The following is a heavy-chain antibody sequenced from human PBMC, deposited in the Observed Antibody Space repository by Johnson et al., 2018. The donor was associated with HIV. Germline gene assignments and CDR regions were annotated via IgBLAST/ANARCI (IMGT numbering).Heavy chain of an antibody. J-gene: IGHJ3*02. CDR1: GFTFSSYG. D-gene: IGHD3-22*01. V-gene: IGHV3-30*19. Sequence: QVQLVESGGCVVQPGGSLRLSCAASGFTFSSYGMHWVRQAPGKGLEWVAVISHDGSNKYYADSVRGRFTISRDNSRNTMYLQMNSLRAEDTAVYYCAKERGYDSSGYNRWYVPDAFDIWGQGTMVTVSS. CDR3: AKERGYDSSGYNRWYVPDAFDI. CDR2: ISHDGSNK.